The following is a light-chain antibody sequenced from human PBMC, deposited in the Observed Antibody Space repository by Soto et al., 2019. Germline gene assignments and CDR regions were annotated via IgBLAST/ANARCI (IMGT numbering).Light chain of an antibody. J-gene: IGKJ4*01. CDR3: QQYGSTTLT. CDR1: QSVSSSY. V-gene: IGKV3-20*01. Sequence: EIVLTQSPGTLSLSPGERATLSCRASQSVSSSYLAWYQQKPGQAPRLLIYGASSRATGIPDRFSGSGSGTDFTLTISILEPEDFAVYYCQQYGSTTLTFGWGTKVDIK. CDR2: GAS.